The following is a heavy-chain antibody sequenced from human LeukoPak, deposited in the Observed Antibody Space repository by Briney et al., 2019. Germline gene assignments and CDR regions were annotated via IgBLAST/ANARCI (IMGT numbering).Heavy chain of an antibody. J-gene: IGHJ2*01. CDR2: INWKTGNG. D-gene: IGHD5-24*01. CDR1: GFNFDDYA. CDR3: TRRAARWQFDL. Sequence: GRSPRLSCAVSGFNFDDYAMHWVRQAPGRGLEWVSGINWKTGNGIYADSVKGRYTISRDNAKNSLYLQMSSLRAEDTALYYCTRRAARWQFDLWGRGTLLTVSS. V-gene: IGHV3-9*01.